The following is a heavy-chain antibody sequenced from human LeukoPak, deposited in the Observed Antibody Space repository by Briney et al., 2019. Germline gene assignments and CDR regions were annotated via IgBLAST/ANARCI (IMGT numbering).Heavy chain of an antibody. V-gene: IGHV4-59*01. J-gene: IGHJ5*02. CDR3: ARDFGSGREEGWFDP. CDR2: IYYSGST. D-gene: IGHD3-3*01. CDR1: GGSISGYY. Sequence: SETLSLTCSVSGGSISGYYWSWIRQPPGKGLEWIGYIYYSGSTNYNPSLKSRVTMSVDTSKIQFSLNLTSVTAADTAVYYCARDFGSGREEGWFDPWGQGTLVTVSS.